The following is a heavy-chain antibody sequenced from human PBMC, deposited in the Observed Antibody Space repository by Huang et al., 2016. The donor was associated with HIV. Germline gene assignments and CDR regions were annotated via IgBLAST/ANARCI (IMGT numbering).Heavy chain of an antibody. CDR3: ARGVRGSGWTLDY. J-gene: IGHJ4*02. CDR1: NYTFTSYG. V-gene: IGHV1-18*01. CDR2: ISANSRNT. Sequence: QVQLVQSGAEVKKPGASVKVSCRASNYTFTSYGSNWVRLAPGQGLEWMGWISANSRNTNYAQNLQGRVTMTTETATSTAYRELRSLKSDDTAVYYCARGVRGSGWTLDYWGQGTLVTVSS. D-gene: IGHD6-19*01.